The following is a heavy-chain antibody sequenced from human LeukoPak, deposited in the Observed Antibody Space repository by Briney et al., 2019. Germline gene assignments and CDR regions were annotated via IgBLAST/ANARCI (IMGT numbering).Heavy chain of an antibody. J-gene: IGHJ4*02. Sequence: PGGSLRLSCAASGFTFSSYGMHWVRQAPGKGLEWVAVIWYDGSNKYYADSVKGRFTISRDNSKNTLYLQMNSLRAEDTAVYYCARDPGGNGYYFDYWGQGTLVTVSS. CDR1: GFTFSSYG. V-gene: IGHV3-33*01. CDR3: ARDPGGNGYYFDY. D-gene: IGHD4-23*01. CDR2: IWYDGSNK.